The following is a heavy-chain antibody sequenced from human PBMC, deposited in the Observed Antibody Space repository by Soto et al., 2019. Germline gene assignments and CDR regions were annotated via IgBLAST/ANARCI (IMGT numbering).Heavy chain of an antibody. CDR2: ISAYNGNT. V-gene: IGHV1-18*01. CDR1: GYTFTSYG. Sequence: ASVKVSCKASGYTFTSYGISWVRQAPGQGLEWMGWISAYNGNTNYAQKLQGRVTMTTDTSTSTAYMELRSLRSDDTAVYYCARGEQGITIFGVVIPNYYGMDVWGQGTTVTVSS. D-gene: IGHD3-3*01. CDR3: ARGEQGITIFGVVIPNYYGMDV. J-gene: IGHJ6*02.